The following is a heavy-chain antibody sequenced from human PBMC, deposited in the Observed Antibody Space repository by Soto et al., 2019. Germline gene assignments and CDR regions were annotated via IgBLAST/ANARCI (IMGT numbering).Heavy chain of an antibody. CDR1: GFTFSSYW. D-gene: IGHD2-15*01. V-gene: IGHV3-74*01. CDR2: INSDGSST. CDR3: VRTSLVVAAATREDY. Sequence: VDSLRLSCAASGFTFSSYWMHWVRQAPGKGLVWVSRINSDGSSTSYADSVKGRFTISRDNAKNTLYLQMNSLRAEDTAVYYCVRTSLVVAAATREDYWGQGT. J-gene: IGHJ4*02.